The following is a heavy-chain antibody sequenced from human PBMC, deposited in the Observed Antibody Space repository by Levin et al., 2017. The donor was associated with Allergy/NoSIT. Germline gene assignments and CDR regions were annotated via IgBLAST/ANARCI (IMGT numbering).Heavy chain of an antibody. Sequence: SETLSLTCTVSGGSISSYYWSWIRQPPGKGLEWIGYIYYSGSTNYNPSLKSRVTISVDTSKNQFSLKLSSVTAADTAVYYCARVKRYSSGWVFLDDGMDGWGQGTTVTVSS. CDR3: ARVKRYSSGWVFLDDGMDG. CDR2: IYYSGST. J-gene: IGHJ6*02. D-gene: IGHD6-19*01. V-gene: IGHV4-59*01. CDR1: GGSISSYY.